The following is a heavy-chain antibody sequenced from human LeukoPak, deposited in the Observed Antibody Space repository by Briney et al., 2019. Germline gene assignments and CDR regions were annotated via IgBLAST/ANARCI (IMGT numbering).Heavy chain of an antibody. CDR1: GGSISSSSYY. V-gene: IGHV4-39*01. D-gene: IGHD6-19*01. Sequence: SETLSLTCTVSGGSISSSSYYWGWIRQPPGKGLEWIGSIYYSGSTYYNPSLKSRVTISVDTSKNQFSLKLSSVTAADTAVYYCARAGYSSGWYSSWGQGTLVTVSS. CDR3: ARAGYSSGWYSS. J-gene: IGHJ5*02. CDR2: IYYSGST.